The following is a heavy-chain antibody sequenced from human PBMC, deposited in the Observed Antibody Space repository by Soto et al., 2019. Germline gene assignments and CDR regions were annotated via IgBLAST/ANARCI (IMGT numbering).Heavy chain of an antibody. CDR2: VYNSGST. V-gene: IGHV4-61*01. Sequence: QVQLQESGPGLVKPSETLSLTCTVSGGSVSGGSYCWSWIRQPPGKGLACIGYVYNSGSTTYKPSLTSPVTIPVDTCKNQFSPGLSSVTAADTAVYYCARVPLTTYFDLWGHGTLVTASS. CDR1: GGSVSGGSYC. J-gene: IGHJ2*01. CDR3: ARVPLTTYFDL. D-gene: IGHD3-9*01.